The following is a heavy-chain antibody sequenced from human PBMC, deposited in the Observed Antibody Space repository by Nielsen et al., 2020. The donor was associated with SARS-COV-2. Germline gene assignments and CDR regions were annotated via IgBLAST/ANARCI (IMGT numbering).Heavy chain of an antibody. CDR3: ARIRDSGWYRGPLIVDAFDI. D-gene: IGHD6-19*01. J-gene: IGHJ3*02. CDR1: GFNFRGYW. Sequence: GESLKISCVVSGFNFRGYWMTWVRQAPGKGLEWVGNIKLDGSEKYYVDSVKGRFTISRDNARNTLYLQMNSLRAEDTAVYYCARIRDSGWYRGPLIVDAFDIWGQGTMVTVSS. V-gene: IGHV3-7*01. CDR2: IKLDGSEK.